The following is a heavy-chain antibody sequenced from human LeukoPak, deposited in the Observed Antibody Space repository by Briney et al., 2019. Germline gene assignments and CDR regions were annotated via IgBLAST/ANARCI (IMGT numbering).Heavy chain of an antibody. CDR3: ARKNVVVAAPLYYYYGMDV. J-gene: IGHJ6*02. Sequence: GGSLRLSCAGSGFIFSGYWMHWVRQAPGKGLMWVSRIKTDGTTTYYADSVKGRFTVSRDNAKNTLYLQMNSLRAEDTAVYYCARKNVVVAAPLYYYYGMDVWGQGTTVTVSS. CDR1: GFIFSGYW. V-gene: IGHV3-74*01. CDR2: IKTDGTTT. D-gene: IGHD2-15*01.